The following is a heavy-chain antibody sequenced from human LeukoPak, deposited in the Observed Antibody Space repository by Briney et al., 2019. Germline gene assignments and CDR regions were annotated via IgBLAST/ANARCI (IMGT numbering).Heavy chain of an antibody. J-gene: IGHJ5*02. Sequence: GGSLRLSCAASGFTFSSYGMHWVRQAPGKGLEWVAFIRYDGNNNYYADSVKGRFTISRDNSRNTLYLRMKSLRAEDTAMYYCAKESTVTPGNVNWFDPWGQGTLVTVSS. CDR3: AKESTVTPGNVNWFDP. V-gene: IGHV3-30*02. CDR1: GFTFSSYG. D-gene: IGHD4-17*01. CDR2: IRYDGNNN.